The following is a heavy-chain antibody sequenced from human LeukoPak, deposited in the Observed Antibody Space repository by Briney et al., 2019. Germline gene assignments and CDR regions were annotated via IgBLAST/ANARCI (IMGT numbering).Heavy chain of an antibody. J-gene: IGHJ3*02. CDR3: ARRNDFGI. Sequence: SETLSLTCTVSGGSISGGHWNWIRQPPGKGLEWIGYIYYSGNTNYNPSLKSRVTISVDTSKNQFSLKLNSVTAADTAVYYCARRNDFGIWGQGTMVTVSS. CDR1: GGSISGGH. V-gene: IGHV4-59*08. CDR2: IYYSGNT.